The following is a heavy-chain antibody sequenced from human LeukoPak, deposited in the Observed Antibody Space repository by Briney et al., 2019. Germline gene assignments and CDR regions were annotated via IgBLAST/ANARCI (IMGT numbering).Heavy chain of an antibody. CDR3: ARGGNYDFWSGYYSGLYYFDY. CDR2: IYYSGST. V-gene: IGHV4-59*08. CDR1: GGSISSYY. D-gene: IGHD3-3*01. Sequence: KPSETLSLTCTVSGGSISSYYWSWIRQPPGKGLEWIGYIYYSGSTNYNPSLKSRVTISVDTSKNQFSLKLSSVTAADTAVYYCARGGNYDFWSGYYSGLYYFDYWGQGTLVTVSS. J-gene: IGHJ4*02.